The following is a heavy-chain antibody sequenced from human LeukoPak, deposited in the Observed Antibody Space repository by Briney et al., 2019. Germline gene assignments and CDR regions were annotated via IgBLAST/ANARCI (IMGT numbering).Heavy chain of an antibody. CDR2: SSNRRT. CDR3: ARDLGYDSSGDYFAYFQL. J-gene: IGHJ1*01. CDR1: VAPFIIST. V-gene: IGHV4-4*07. Sequence: SGTRPSPSASLVAPFIISTGAGSRSPPGRDLSGLAVSSNRRTNNNPSLKSRVTMSVDTSKNQFSLKVGSVTAADTGVYYCARDLGYDSSGDYFAYFQLWGQGTRLTVSS. D-gene: IGHD3-22*01.